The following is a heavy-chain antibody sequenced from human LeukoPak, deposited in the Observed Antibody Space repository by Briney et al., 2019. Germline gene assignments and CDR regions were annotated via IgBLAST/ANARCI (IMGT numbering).Heavy chain of an antibody. D-gene: IGHD3-10*01. CDR3: ARAKPKNMVRGLIMRRESRYYFDY. J-gene: IGHJ4*02. CDR1: GFTFSSYE. CDR2: ISSSGSTI. V-gene: IGHV3-48*03. Sequence: GGSLRLSCAASGFTFSSYEMNWVRQAPGKGLEWVSYISSSGSTIYYADSVKGRFTISRDNAKNSLYLQMNSLRAEDTAVYYCARAKPKNMVRGLIMRRESRYYFDYWGQGTLVTVPS.